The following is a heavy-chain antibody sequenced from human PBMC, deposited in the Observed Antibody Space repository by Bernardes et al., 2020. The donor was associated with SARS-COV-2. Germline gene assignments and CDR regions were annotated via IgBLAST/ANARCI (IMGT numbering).Heavy chain of an antibody. V-gene: IGHV3-7*05. CDR2: MNQDGTEK. D-gene: IGHD2-2*01. Sequence: GGSLSLSCAASGVSFSRYWMSWVRQAPGKGLEWVANMNQDGTEKYYVDSVKGRFTISRDNAKNSLYLQMNSLRAEDTAVYYCAREGGYCSTTSCYRGAFDIWGQGTMVTVSS. CDR1: GVSFSRYW. CDR3: AREGGYCSTTSCYRGAFDI. J-gene: IGHJ3*02.